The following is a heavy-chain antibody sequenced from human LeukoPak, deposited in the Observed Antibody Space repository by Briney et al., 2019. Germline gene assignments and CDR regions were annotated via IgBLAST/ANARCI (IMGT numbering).Heavy chain of an antibody. D-gene: IGHD6-13*01. CDR2: INYSGST. V-gene: IGHV4-34*01. CDR1: GGSFSGYY. Sequence: SETLSLTCAVSGGSFSGYYCSWIRQPPGQGQEWIGEINYSGSTNYNPSLKSRVTISVDTSKNQFSLKLSSVTAADTAVYYCARGGGIAAAGTIDYWGQGTLVTVSS. J-gene: IGHJ4*02. CDR3: ARGGGIAAAGTIDY.